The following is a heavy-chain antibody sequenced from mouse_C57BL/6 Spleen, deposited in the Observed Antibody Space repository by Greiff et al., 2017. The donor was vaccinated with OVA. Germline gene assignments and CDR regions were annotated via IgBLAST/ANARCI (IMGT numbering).Heavy chain of an antibody. J-gene: IGHJ4*01. V-gene: IGHV1-52*01. D-gene: IGHD2-3*01. CDR3: ARGGLYDGSFYYAMGY. CDR1: GYTFTSSW. CDR2: IDPSDGEP. Sequence: QVQLQQPGAELVRPGSSVKLSCKASGYTFTSSWMHWVKQRPIQGLEWIGNIDPSDGEPSYNHQFKAKATLTVDKSSSTAYMQLSSRTSEDSAVYYGARGGLYDGSFYYAMGYWGQGTSVTVSS.